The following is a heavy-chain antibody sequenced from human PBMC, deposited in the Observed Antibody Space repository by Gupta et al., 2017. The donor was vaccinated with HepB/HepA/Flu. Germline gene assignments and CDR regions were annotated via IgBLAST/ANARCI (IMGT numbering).Heavy chain of an antibody. CDR2: MNQDGSEK. Sequence: EGQLVESGGDLVQPGESLRLSCAASGFTFSNYFMSWVRQAPGKGLQWVANMNQDGSEKNYVDSVKGRFVISRDNAKKILYLQMNSLRAEDTAVYYCAKYCVKKICRTSNYMDVWGQGTTVTVSS. D-gene: IGHD2-21*01. J-gene: IGHJ6*03. V-gene: IGHV3-7*01. CDR1: GFTFSNYF. CDR3: AKYCVKKICRTSNYMDV.